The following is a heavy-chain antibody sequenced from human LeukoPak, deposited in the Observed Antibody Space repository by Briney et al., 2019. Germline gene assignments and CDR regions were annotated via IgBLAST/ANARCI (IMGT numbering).Heavy chain of an antibody. CDR2: IRYDGSNK. V-gene: IGHV3-30*02. J-gene: IGHJ4*02. Sequence: PGGSLRLSCAASGFTFSSYGMHWVRQAPGKGLEWVAFIRYDGSNKYYADSVKGRFTISRDNSKNTLYLQMNSLRAEDTAVYYCAKAPPYRVTEIAAAGQYYFDYWGQGTLVTVSS. CDR1: GFTFSSYG. CDR3: AKAPPYRVTEIAAAGQYYFDY. D-gene: IGHD6-13*01.